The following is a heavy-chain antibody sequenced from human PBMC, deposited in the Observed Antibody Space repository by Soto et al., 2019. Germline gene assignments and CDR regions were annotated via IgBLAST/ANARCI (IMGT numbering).Heavy chain of an antibody. D-gene: IGHD3-9*01. CDR2: ISYNANKT. Sequence: GWSLRLSCAASGFTFNSYGMHWVRQAPGKGLEWVAVISYNANKTYYADSVKGRFSISRDNSKNTLYLQMNSLRVDDKATYYCPKGWFYDVLTGPDSWGQGTLVTVS. V-gene: IGHV3-30*18. CDR1: GFTFNSYG. J-gene: IGHJ5*01. CDR3: PKGWFYDVLTGPDS.